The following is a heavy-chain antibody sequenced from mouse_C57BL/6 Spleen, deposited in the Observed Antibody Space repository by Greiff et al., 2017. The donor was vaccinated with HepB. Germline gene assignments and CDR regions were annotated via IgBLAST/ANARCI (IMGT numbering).Heavy chain of an antibody. CDR2: ISSGGDYI. D-gene: IGHD1-1*01. Sequence: EVKLMESGEGLVKPGGSLKLSCAASGFTFSSYAMSWVRQTPEKRLEWVAYISSGGDYIYYADTVKGRFTISRDNARNTLYLQMSSLKSEDTAMYYCTRDRTTVVATDYWYFDVWGTGTTVTVSS. V-gene: IGHV5-9-1*02. CDR1: GFTFSSYA. J-gene: IGHJ1*03. CDR3: TRDRTTVVATDYWYFDV.